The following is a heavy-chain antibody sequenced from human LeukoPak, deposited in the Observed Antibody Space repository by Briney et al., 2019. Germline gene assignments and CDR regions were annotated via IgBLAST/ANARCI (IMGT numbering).Heavy chain of an antibody. CDR3: VKDQVVVVAATPDWFDP. CDR1: GFTFSSYA. Sequence: PGGSLRLSCAASGFTFSSYAMSWVRQAPGKGLEWVSAISGSGGSTYYADSVKGRFTISRDNSKNTLYLQMSSLRAEDTAVYYCVKDQVVVVAATPDWFDPWGQGTLVTVSS. V-gene: IGHV3-23*01. J-gene: IGHJ5*02. CDR2: ISGSGGST. D-gene: IGHD2-15*01.